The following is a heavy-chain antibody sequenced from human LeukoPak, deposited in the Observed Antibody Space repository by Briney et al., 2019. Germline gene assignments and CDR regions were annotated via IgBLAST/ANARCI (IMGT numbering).Heavy chain of an antibody. D-gene: IGHD6-19*01. CDR1: GGSISRSNW. CDR3: VRHSGWYFGY. Sequence: SGALSLTCAVSGGSISRSNWWSWVRQPPHKGLEWIGEIHHSGSSNYNPSLESRVIISLDGSKNLLSLELSSVTAADTAVYYCVRHSGWYFGYWGQGTLVTVSS. V-gene: IGHV4-4*02. J-gene: IGHJ4*02. CDR2: IHHSGSS.